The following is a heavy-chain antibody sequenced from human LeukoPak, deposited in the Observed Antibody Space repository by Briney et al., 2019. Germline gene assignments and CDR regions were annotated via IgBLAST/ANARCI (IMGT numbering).Heavy chain of an antibody. CDR1: GYTFTSYD. J-gene: IGHJ5*02. Sequence: ASVKVSCKASGYTFTSYDINWVRQATGQGLEWMGWMNPNSGNTGYAQKFQGRVTMTRNTSISTAYMELSSLRSEDTAVYYCARGRAAGRVDWFDPWGQGTLVTVSS. CDR3: ARGRAAGRVDWFDP. D-gene: IGHD6-13*01. CDR2: MNPNSGNT. V-gene: IGHV1-8*01.